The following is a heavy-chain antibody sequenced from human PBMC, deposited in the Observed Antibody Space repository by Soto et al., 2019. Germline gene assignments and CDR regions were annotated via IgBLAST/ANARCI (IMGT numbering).Heavy chain of an antibody. CDR3: AQMWFGELWHGMDV. Sequence: QLVQSGAEMKKPGSSVKVSCKASGGDFLSYTISWVRQAPGQGPEWMGTIIPILDVAKNAQKFQGRVAITADKATSTVYMELRSLRSDDTAVYYCAQMWFGELWHGMDVWGQGTTITVSS. D-gene: IGHD3-10*01. CDR2: IIPILDVA. CDR1: GGDFLSYT. V-gene: IGHV1-69*02. J-gene: IGHJ6*02.